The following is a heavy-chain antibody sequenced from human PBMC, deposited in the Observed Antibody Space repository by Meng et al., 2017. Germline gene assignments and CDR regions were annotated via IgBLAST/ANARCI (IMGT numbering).Heavy chain of an antibody. CDR3: ATTLNYDFWSGFYY. V-gene: IGHV1-3*01. Sequence: VRVVPSRAGMKGRLGASVKIPCKALGNTLNNYALHWVPQAPGQRLEWMGWINAGNGDTKFSQKFQGRVSISRDTSASTAYMELRSLRFEDTAVYYCATTLNYDFWSGFYYWGQGTLVTVSS. D-gene: IGHD3-3*01. J-gene: IGHJ4*02. CDR1: GNTLNNYA. CDR2: INAGNGDT.